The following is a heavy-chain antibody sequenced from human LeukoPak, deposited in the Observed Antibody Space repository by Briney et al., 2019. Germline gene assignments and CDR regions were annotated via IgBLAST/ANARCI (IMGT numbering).Heavy chain of an antibody. CDR1: GFTFSSYA. Sequence: GGSLRLSCAASGFTFSSYAMSWVRQAPGKGLEWVSAISGSGGSTYYADSVKGRFTISRDNSKNTLYLQMNSLRAEDTAVYYCARGELLYRLACGMDVWGQGTTVTVSS. D-gene: IGHD3-10*01. J-gene: IGHJ6*02. CDR3: ARGELLYRLACGMDV. V-gene: IGHV3-23*01. CDR2: ISGSGGST.